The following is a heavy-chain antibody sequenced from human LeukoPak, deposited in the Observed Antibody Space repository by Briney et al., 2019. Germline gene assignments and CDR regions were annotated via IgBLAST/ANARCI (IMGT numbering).Heavy chain of an antibody. Sequence: SETLSLTCTVSGGSISSYYWSWIRQPPGKGLEWIGYIYYSGSTNYNPSLKSRVTISVDTSKNQFSLKLSSVTPADTAVYYCAREFSNFFDYWGQGTLVTVSS. CDR1: GGSISSYY. D-gene: IGHD4-4*01. CDR2: IYYSGST. J-gene: IGHJ4*02. CDR3: AREFSNFFDY. V-gene: IGHV4-59*08.